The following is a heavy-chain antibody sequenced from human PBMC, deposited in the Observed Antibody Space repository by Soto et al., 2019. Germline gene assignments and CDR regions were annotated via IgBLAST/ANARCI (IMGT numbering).Heavy chain of an antibody. CDR1: GFTFSSYW. J-gene: IGHJ6*02. Sequence: EVQLVESGGGLVQPGGSLRLSCAASGFTFSSYWMHWVRQAPGKGLVWVSRINSDGSITSYADSVKGRFTISRDNAKNTLYRHMNSLSAEDTAVYYCARQEGAAFYYDGMDVWGQGTTVTVSS. CDR3: ARQEGAAFYYDGMDV. CDR2: INSDGSIT. V-gene: IGHV3-74*01.